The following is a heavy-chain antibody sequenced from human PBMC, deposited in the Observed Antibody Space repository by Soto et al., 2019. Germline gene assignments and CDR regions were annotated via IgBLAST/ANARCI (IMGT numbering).Heavy chain of an antibody. CDR2: IDPSDSYT. CDR3: ARLEVRGYYYCGMDV. J-gene: IGHJ6*02. Sequence: PGESLKISCKGSGYSFTSYWISWVRQMPGKGVEWMGRIDPSDSYTNYSPSFQGHVTISSDKSISTAYLQWSSLKASDTAMYHCARLEVRGYYYCGMDVWGQGTTVTVSS. V-gene: IGHV5-10-1*01. CDR1: GYSFTSYW. D-gene: IGHD1-1*01.